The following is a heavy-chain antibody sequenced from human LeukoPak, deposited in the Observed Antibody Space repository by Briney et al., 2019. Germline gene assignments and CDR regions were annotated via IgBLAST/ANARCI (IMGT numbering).Heavy chain of an antibody. CDR1: GHTLSELA. Sequence: ASVKVSCQASGHTLSELAIHWVRQAPGKGLEWMGGFDPEDGETIYAQKFQGRVTMTEDTSTDTAYMELSSLRSEDTAFYYCATFASSYFYYWGQGTLVTVSS. J-gene: IGHJ4*02. CDR2: FDPEDGET. D-gene: IGHD3-10*01. V-gene: IGHV1-24*01. CDR3: ATFASSYFYY.